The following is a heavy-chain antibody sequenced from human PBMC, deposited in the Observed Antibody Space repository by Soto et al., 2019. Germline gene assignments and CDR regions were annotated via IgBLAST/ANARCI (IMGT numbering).Heavy chain of an antibody. CDR2: INAGNGNT. V-gene: IGHV1-3*01. J-gene: IGHJ6*02. D-gene: IGHD6-19*01. CDR1: GYTFTTYA. Sequence: ASVKVSCKASGYTFTTYAMHWVRQAPGQRLEWMGWINAGNGNTKYSQKFKGRVTITRDTSASTAYMELSSLRSEDTAVYYCARVTSTGWRLMDVWGQGTTVTVSS. CDR3: ARVTSTGWRLMDV.